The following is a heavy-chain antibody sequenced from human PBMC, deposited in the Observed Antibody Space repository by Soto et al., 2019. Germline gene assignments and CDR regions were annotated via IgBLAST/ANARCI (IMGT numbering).Heavy chain of an antibody. CDR1: GFTFSSYA. J-gene: IGHJ5*02. CDR3: AKDETEQLGFDP. CDR2: ISGSGGST. Sequence: EVQLLESGGGLVQPGGSLRLSCAASGFTFSSYAMSWVRQAPGKGLEWVSAISGSGGSTYYADSVKGGFTISRDNSKNTLYLQMNSLRAEDTAVYYCAKDETEQLGFDPWGQGTLVTVSS. D-gene: IGHD6-6*01. V-gene: IGHV3-23*01.